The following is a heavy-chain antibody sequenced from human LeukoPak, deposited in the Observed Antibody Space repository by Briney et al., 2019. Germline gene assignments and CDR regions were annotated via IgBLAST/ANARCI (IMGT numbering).Heavy chain of an antibody. CDR2: ISSSSSYI. CDR1: GFTFSSYS. J-gene: IGHJ4*02. Sequence: PGGSLRLSCAASGFTFSSYSMNWVRQAPGKGLEWVSSISSSSSYIYYADSVKGRFTISRDNAKNSLYLQMNSLRAEDMAVYYCARDWSYYSSSWYFDYWGQGTLVTVSS. V-gene: IGHV3-21*01. CDR3: ARDWSYYSSSWYFDY. D-gene: IGHD6-13*01.